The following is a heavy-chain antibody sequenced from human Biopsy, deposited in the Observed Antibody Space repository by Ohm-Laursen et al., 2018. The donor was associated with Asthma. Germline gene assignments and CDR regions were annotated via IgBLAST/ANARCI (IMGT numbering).Heavy chain of an antibody. CDR2: IMTVFGTT. CDR1: GGTLSNSA. D-gene: IGHD6-19*01. J-gene: IGHJ6*02. Sequence: SVKVSCKAPGGTLSNSAISWVRQAPGQGLEWLGGIMTVFGTTNYAQKFQGRVTITADESTSTAYMEVTSLRSEDTAIYYCARCQVGYSSGWSLLLKKIYYSGMDVWGQGTTVIVSS. V-gene: IGHV1-69*13. CDR3: ARCQVGYSSGWSLLLKKIYYSGMDV.